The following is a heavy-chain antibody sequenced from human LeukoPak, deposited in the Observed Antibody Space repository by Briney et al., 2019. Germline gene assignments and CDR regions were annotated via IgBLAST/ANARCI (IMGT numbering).Heavy chain of an antibody. CDR1: GGSISSGDYY. CDR2: IFYSVST. D-gene: IGHD3-22*01. V-gene: IGHV4-30-4*08. CDR3: ARTKRGPYYYDSSGYPDY. Sequence: SQTLSLTCTVSGGSISSGDYYWNWIRQPPGKGLEWIGYIFYSVSTHYNPSLKSRVTISVDTSKNQFSLKLSSVTAADTAVYYCARTKRGPYYYDSSGYPDYWGQGTLVTVSS. J-gene: IGHJ4*02.